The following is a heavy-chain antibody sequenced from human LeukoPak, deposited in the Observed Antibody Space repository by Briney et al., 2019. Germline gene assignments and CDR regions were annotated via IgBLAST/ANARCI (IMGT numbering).Heavy chain of an antibody. Sequence: PSETLSLTCAVYGGSFSGYYWTWIRQTPEKGLEWIGEMNPSGSTNYNPSLKSRVTISVDTSKNQFSLELCSVTAADTAVYYCARGRQDVTMIVVVMTAVSYYLDVWGKGTTVTVS. CDR2: MNPSGST. J-gene: IGHJ6*03. V-gene: IGHV4-34*01. CDR1: GGSFSGYY. D-gene: IGHD3-22*01. CDR3: ARGRQDVTMIVVVMTAVSYYLDV.